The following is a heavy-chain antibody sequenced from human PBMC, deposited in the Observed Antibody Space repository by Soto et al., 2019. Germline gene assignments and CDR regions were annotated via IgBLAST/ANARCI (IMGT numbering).Heavy chain of an antibody. Sequence: GESLKISCNGPGYSFTRYWISWVRQMPGNSLEWMGRIDPSYSNTSYSPTFQGHVTISADKSISTAYLQWSSLKASDTAMYYCARLPYYYDSSGYNYYYYGMDVWGQGTTVTVSS. CDR1: GYSFTRYW. D-gene: IGHD3-22*01. V-gene: IGHV5-10-1*01. CDR2: IDPSYSNT. CDR3: ARLPYYYDSSGYNYYYYGMDV. J-gene: IGHJ6*02.